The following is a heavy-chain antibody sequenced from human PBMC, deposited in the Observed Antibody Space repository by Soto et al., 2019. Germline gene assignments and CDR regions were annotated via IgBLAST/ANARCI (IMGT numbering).Heavy chain of an antibody. CDR2: ISSTGSST. CDR3: AKSLRTAAFDY. V-gene: IGHV3-23*01. D-gene: IGHD1-1*01. Sequence: EVQLLESGGGLVQRGRSLRLSCAASGFTFSNYAMTWVRQAPGKGLEWVSLISSTGSSTYYADSVKGRFTISRDNSKNTLSLQINSLRAEDTAVYYCAKSLRTAAFDYWGQGALVTVFS. J-gene: IGHJ4*02. CDR1: GFTFSNYA.